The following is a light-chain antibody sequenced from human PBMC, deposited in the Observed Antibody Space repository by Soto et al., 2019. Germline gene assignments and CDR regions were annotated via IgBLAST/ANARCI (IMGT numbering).Light chain of an antibody. Sequence: DIVMTQSPDSLAVSLGERATIKCKSSQSVFSNSKNRNHLSWYQQKPGQPPKLLIYWATTRESGVPDRFSGSGCGTDFSLTVMGLQAEAVAIYYCHEYFRSPITFAGGPKADI. CDR3: HEYFRSPIT. CDR2: WAT. J-gene: IGKJ4*02. CDR1: QSVFSNSKNRNH. V-gene: IGKV4-1*01.